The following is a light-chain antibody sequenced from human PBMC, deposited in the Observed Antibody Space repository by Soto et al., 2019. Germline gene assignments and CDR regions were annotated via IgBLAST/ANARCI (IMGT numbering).Light chain of an antibody. CDR1: QSVSSSY. CDR2: GAS. V-gene: IGKV3-20*01. J-gene: IGKJ5*01. CDR3: QQYGSSPSLT. Sequence: EIVLTQSPGTLSLSPGERATLSCRASQSVSSSYLAWYQQKPGQAPRLLIYGASSRATGIPDRFSGSGSGTDFTLTISSLEPEDFAVYYCQQYGSSPSLTFGQGTRLEMK.